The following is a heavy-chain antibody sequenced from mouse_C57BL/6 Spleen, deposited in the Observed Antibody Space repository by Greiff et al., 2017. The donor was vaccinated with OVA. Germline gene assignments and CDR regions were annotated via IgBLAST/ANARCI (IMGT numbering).Heavy chain of an antibody. CDR1: GFTFSSYA. CDR3: ARDRGLTGHFDY. V-gene: IGHV5-4*01. CDR2: ISDGGSYT. J-gene: IGHJ2*01. Sequence: EVHLVESGGGLVKPGGSLKLSCAASGFTFSSYAMSWVRQTPEKRLEWVATISDGGSYTYYPDNVKGRFTISRDNAKNNLYLQMSHLKSEDTAMYYCARDRGLTGHFDYWGQGTTLTVSS. D-gene: IGHD4-1*01.